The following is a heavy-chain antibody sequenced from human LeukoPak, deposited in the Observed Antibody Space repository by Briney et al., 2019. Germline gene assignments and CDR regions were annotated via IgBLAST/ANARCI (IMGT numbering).Heavy chain of an antibody. CDR2: IKQDGSEK. CDR3: ARVRVVPAAIEGWYFDL. J-gene: IGHJ2*01. CDR1: GFTFSSYW. V-gene: IGHV3-7*01. Sequence: GGSLRPSCAASGFTFSSYWMSWVRQAPGKGLEWVANIKQDGSEKYYVDSVKGRFTISRDNAKNSLYLQMNSLRAEDTAVYYCARVRVVPAAIEGWYFDLWGRGTLVTVSS. D-gene: IGHD2-2*02.